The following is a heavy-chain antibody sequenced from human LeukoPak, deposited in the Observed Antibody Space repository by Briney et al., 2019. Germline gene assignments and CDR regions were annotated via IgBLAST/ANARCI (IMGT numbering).Heavy chain of an antibody. J-gene: IGHJ4*02. D-gene: IGHD6-19*01. CDR1: GFTFSSYA. Sequence: GGSLRLSCAASGFTFSSYAMSWVRQAPGKGLEWVSGISNSGGSTYYADSVKGRFTISRDNSKNTLYLQMNSLRAEDTAVYYCARAIKAVAGTFHRDYYFDYWGQGTLVTVSS. CDR3: ARAIKAVAGTFHRDYYFDY. CDR2: ISNSGGST. V-gene: IGHV3-23*01.